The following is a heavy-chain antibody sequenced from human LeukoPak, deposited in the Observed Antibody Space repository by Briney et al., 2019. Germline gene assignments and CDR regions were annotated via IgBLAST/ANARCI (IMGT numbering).Heavy chain of an antibody. Sequence: GGSLRLSCAASGFTFDDYGMSWVRQAPGKGLEWVSGINWNGGSTGYADSVKGRFTISRDNAKNSLHLQMNSLRAEDTALYHCASGASGYFDAFDIWGQGTMVTVSS. D-gene: IGHD5-18*01. CDR2: INWNGGST. CDR3: ASGASGYFDAFDI. V-gene: IGHV3-20*01. CDR1: GFTFDDYG. J-gene: IGHJ3*02.